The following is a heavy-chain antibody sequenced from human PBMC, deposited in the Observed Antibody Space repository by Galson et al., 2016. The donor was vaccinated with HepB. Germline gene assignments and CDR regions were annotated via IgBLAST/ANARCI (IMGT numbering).Heavy chain of an antibody. CDR1: GGSISGYY. CDR3: ARGGGRFDN. J-gene: IGHJ4*02. D-gene: IGHD3-16*01. V-gene: IGHV4-59*01. CDR2: IHYSGST. Sequence: SETLSLTCTVSGGSISGYYWSWIRQPPGKGLEWFGYIHYSGSTHYNPSLESRVTISLDASRNQFSLKLTSVTAADTAIYYCARGGGRFDNWGQGTPVTVSS.